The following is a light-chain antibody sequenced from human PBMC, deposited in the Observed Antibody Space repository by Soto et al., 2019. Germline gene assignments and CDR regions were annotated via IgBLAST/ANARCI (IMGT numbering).Light chain of an antibody. J-gene: IGKJ2*01. V-gene: IGKV1-5*03. CDR2: EAS. Sequence: DIQMTQSPSTLSAAVGDRVTITCQASQSIRTWLAWYQQRPGEAPNLLIYEASKLQIGVPSRFGGSGSGTEFTVTISSLQPDDVGTYYCQQYYTYPYTFGQGTKLEI. CDR1: QSIRTW. CDR3: QQYYTYPYT.